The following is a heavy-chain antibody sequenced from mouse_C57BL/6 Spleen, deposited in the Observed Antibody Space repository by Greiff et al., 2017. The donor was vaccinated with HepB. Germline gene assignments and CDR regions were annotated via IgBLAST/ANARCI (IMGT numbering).Heavy chain of an antibody. CDR2: IWSDGST. Sequence: VQLKESGPGLVAPSQSLSITCTVSGFSLTSYGVHWVRQPPGKGLEWLVVIWSDGSTTYNSALKSRLSISKDNSKSQVFLKMNSLQTDDTAMYYCARHELRGDYYAMDYWGQGTSVTVSS. J-gene: IGHJ4*01. D-gene: IGHD1-1*01. CDR1: GFSLTSYG. CDR3: ARHELRGDYYAMDY. V-gene: IGHV2-6-1*01.